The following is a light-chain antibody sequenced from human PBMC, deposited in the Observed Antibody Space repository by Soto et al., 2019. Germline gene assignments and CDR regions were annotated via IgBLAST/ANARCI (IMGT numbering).Light chain of an antibody. CDR1: QSIGSY. J-gene: IGKJ4*01. CDR2: DAS. Sequence: EIVLTQSPATLSLSPGERATFSCRASQSIGSYLSWYQHIPGQAPRLIIYDASTRATGIPARFSGSGSATDFTLTISSLEPGDFAVYYCQQRYSWPLTFGGGTKVEIK. CDR3: QQRYSWPLT. V-gene: IGKV3-11*01.